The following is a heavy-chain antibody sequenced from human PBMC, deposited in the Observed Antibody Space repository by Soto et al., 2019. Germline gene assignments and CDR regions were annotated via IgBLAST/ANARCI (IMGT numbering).Heavy chain of an antibody. V-gene: IGHV4-59*02. Sequence: QVQLQESGPGVVKPSETLSLTCTVTGASVINDYWNWIRQPPGKGLEWIGFVYDSGGTSYNSSLKSRLTIAVDTSQSQFSLKLSSVTAADTAVYYCVRQVGATGSYSYAVWGQGTMGTVSS. CDR3: VRQVGATGSYSYAV. CDR1: GASVINDY. D-gene: IGHD1-26*01. J-gene: IGHJ3*01. CDR2: VYDSGGT.